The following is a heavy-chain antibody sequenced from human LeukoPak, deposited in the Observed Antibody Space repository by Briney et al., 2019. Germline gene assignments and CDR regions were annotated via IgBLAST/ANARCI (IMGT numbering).Heavy chain of an antibody. V-gene: IGHV4-38-2*02. CDR1: GYSISSGYY. J-gene: IGHJ4*02. CDR3: ATYYTIFDPFDY. Sequence: SETLSLTCTVSGYSISSGYYWGWIRQPPGKGLEWIGSIYHSESTHFNPSLQSRVTISVDTSKNQFSLKLSSVTSADTAVYYCATYYTIFDPFDYWGQGTLVTVSS. CDR2: IYHSEST. D-gene: IGHD3-3*01.